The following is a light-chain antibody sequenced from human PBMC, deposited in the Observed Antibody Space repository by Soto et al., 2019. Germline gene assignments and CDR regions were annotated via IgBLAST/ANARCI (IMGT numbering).Light chain of an antibody. CDR1: QSVSSSY. CDR3: QQYGISPQFT. Sequence: EIVLTQSPGTLSLSPGERATLSCRASQSVSSSYLAWYQQKPGQAPRLLIYGASSRATGIPDRFSGSGSGTDFTLTISRLEPEDFAVYYCQQYGISPQFTFGGGTKVEIK. V-gene: IGKV3-20*01. CDR2: GAS. J-gene: IGKJ4*01.